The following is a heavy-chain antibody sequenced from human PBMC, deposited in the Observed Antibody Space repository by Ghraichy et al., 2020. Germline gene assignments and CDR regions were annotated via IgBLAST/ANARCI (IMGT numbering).Heavy chain of an antibody. D-gene: IGHD4-17*01. J-gene: IGHJ6*02. CDR2: IYYSGST. V-gene: IGHV4-61*01. CDR1: GGSVSSGSYY. CDR3: ARDRKGLYGDFDLLPSYGMDV. Sequence: SETLSLTCTVSGGSVSSGSYYWSWIRQPPGKGLEWIGYIYYSGSTNYNPSLKSRVTISVDTSKNQFSLKLSSVTAADTAVYYCARDRKGLYGDFDLLPSYGMDVWGQGTTVTVSS.